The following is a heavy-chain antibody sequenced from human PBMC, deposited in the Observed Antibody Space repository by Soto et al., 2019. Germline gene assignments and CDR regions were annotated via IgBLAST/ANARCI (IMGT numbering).Heavy chain of an antibody. V-gene: IGHV3-13*01. D-gene: IGHD2-15*01. Sequence: EVQLVESGGGLVQPGGSLRLSCAASGFTFSSYDMQWVRQATGKGLEWVSAIGTAGDTYYPGSVKGRFTISRENAKNSLYHQMNNRRDGDTAVYDCARVVRGYCSGGRCYGGSYYYYMDVWGKGTTVSVSS. CDR1: GFTFSSYD. CDR2: IGTAGDT. J-gene: IGHJ6*03. CDR3: ARVVRGYCSGGRCYGGSYYYYMDV.